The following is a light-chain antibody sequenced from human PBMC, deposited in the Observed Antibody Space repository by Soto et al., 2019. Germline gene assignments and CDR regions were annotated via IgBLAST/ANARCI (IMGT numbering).Light chain of an antibody. CDR1: QTITTY. J-gene: IGKJ4*01. CDR3: QQTYNTPLT. V-gene: IGKV1-39*01. CDR2: GAT. Sequence: DIQMTQSPASRSASVGERFTITCRASQTITTYLNWYQQRPGKAPKLLIFGATALQGGVPSRFSGSGSGTDFTLTISSLQPEDFATYHCQQTYNTPLTFGGGTKVDI.